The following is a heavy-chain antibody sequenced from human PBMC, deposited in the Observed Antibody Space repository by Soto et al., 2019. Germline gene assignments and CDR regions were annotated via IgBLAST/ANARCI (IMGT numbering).Heavy chain of an antibody. D-gene: IGHD3-10*01. V-gene: IGHV1-24*01. J-gene: IGHJ6*02. Sequence: ASVKVSCKVSGYTLTELSMHWVRQAPGKGLEWMGGFDPEDGETIYAQKFQGRVTMTEDTSTDTDYMELSSLRSEDTAVYYCATDKDGGVRGVYGMDVWGQGTTVTVSS. CDR2: FDPEDGET. CDR3: ATDKDGGVRGVYGMDV. CDR1: GYTLTELS.